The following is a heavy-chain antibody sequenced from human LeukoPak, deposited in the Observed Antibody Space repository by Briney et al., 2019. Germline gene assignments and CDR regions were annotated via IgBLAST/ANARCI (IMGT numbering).Heavy chain of an antibody. CDR2: ISAYNGNT. CDR3: ARDSFPLSGSNHGYDP. V-gene: IGHV1-18*01. CDR1: GYTFTSYG. D-gene: IGHD1-26*01. J-gene: IGHJ5*02. Sequence: ASVKLSCKASGYTFTSYGISWVRQAPGQGLEWMGSISAYNGNTNYAQKLKGRVTMTTDTSTNTAYMEMRSLRSDDTAVYYCARDSFPLSGSNHGYDPWGQGTLVTVSS.